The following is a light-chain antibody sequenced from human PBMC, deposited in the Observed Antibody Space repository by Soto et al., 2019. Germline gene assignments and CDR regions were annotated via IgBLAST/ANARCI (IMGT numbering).Light chain of an antibody. J-gene: IGKJ1*01. CDR1: QSVSSSY. V-gene: IGKV3-20*01. CDR3: QQYGSSLVT. CDR2: GAS. Sequence: EIVLTQSPGTLSLSPGERATLSCRASQSVSSSYLAWYQQKPGQAPRLFIYGASSRATGIPDRFSGSGSGTDFTLTISSLEPEDFAVYYCQQYGSSLVTFGQGTKVEIK.